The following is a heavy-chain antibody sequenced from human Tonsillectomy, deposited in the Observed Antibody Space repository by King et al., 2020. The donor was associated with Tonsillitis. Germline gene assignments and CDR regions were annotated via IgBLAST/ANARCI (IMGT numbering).Heavy chain of an antibody. D-gene: IGHD5-18*01. V-gene: IGHV3-30*02. CDR3: AKELAMVYFDY. Sequence: HVQLVESGGGVVQPGGSLRHSCAASGFTFSSYGMQWVRQAPGKGLEWVAFIRYDGSNKYYADSVKGRFTISRDNSKNTLYLQMNSQRAEDTAVYYCAKELAMVYFDYWGQGTLVTVSS. CDR2: IRYDGSNK. J-gene: IGHJ4*02. CDR1: GFTFSSYG.